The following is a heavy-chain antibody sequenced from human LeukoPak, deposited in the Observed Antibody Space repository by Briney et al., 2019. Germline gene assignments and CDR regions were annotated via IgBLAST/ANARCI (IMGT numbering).Heavy chain of an antibody. V-gene: IGHV3-30*02. CDR2: IWFDGSNK. CDR3: ARDLHDIVLMVYATFDY. CDR1: GFTFSSYG. J-gene: IGHJ4*02. D-gene: IGHD2-8*01. Sequence: GGSLRLSWAASGFTFSSYGMHWVRQAPGKGLEWVTFIWFDGSNKYYADSVKGRFTISRDNSKNTLYLQMNSLRAEDTAVYYCARDLHDIVLMVYATFDYWGQGTLVTVSS.